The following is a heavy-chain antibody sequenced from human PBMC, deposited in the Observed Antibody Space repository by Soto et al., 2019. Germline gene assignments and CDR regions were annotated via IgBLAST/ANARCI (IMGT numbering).Heavy chain of an antibody. CDR2: ISYDGSNK. J-gene: IGHJ6*02. V-gene: IGHV3-30-3*01. Sequence: QVQLVESGGGVVQPGRSLRLSCAASGFTFSSYAMHWVRQAPGKGLEWVAVISYDGSNKYYADSVKGRFTISRDNSKNTLYLQMNSLRAEDTAVYYCARERDYYYYYGMDVWGQGTTVTVSS. CDR3: ARERDYYYYYGMDV. CDR1: GFTFSSYA.